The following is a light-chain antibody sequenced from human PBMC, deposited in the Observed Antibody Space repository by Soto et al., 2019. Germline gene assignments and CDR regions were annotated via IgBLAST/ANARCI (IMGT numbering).Light chain of an antibody. CDR3: QHRNPRLT. J-gene: IGKJ5*01. CDR2: GAP. CDR1: QTVIRNY. Sequence: EIVLTQSPATLSLSPGERVTLSCRASQTVIRNYSAWHQQKPGDTRRLLVYGAPGGASVSPEWISGSWAGAVFTSTISLLSPDDFANYYRQHRNPRLTFGQGTRLEIK. V-gene: IGKV3D-20*02.